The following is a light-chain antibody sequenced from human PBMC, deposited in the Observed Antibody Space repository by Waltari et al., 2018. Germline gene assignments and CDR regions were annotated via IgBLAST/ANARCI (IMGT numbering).Light chain of an antibody. Sequence: IQMTQSPSSLSASVGDRVTITCRASQSISNYLAWIQQKPGKAPKSLIYGASTLQSGAPSRFSGSGAGTDFTLTISSLQPEDVATYYCQQYQSYPLTFGGGTKVEIK. CDR3: QQYQSYPLT. J-gene: IGKJ4*01. V-gene: IGKV1-16*01. CDR1: QSISNY. CDR2: GAS.